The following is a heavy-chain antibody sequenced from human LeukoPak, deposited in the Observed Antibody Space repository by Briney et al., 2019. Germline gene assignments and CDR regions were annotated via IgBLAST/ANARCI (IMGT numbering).Heavy chain of an antibody. J-gene: IGHJ4*02. V-gene: IGHV4-38-2*02. CDR2: IYHSGST. D-gene: IGHD3-22*01. CDR1: GYSISSGYY. CDR3: ARGESSGYSLFDY. Sequence: SETLSLTCTVSGYSISSGYYWGWIRQPPGKGLEWIGSIYHSGSTNYNPSLKSRVTISVDTSKNQFSLKLSSVTAADTAVYYCARGESSGYSLFDYWGQGTLVTVSS.